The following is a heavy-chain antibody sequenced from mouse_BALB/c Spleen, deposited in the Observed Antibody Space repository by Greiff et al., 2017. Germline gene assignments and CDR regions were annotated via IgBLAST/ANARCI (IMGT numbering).Heavy chain of an antibody. D-gene: IGHD1-1*01. CDR3: ARGYYGSSYFDY. CDR1: GFTFSSFG. V-gene: IGHV5-17*02. J-gene: IGHJ2*01. Sequence: EVMLVESGGGLVQPGGSRTLSCAASGFTFSSFGMHWVRQAPEKGLEWVAYISSGSSTIYYADTVKGRYTISRDNPKNTLFLQMTSLRSEDTAMYYCARGYYGSSYFDYWGQGTTLTVSA. CDR2: ISSGSSTI.